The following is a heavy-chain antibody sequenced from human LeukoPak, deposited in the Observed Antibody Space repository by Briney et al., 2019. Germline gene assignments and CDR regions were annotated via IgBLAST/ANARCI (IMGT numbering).Heavy chain of an antibody. J-gene: IGHJ4*02. V-gene: IGHV3-23*01. CDR2: ISASGDTT. Sequence: GGSLRLSRSASVFTCNTVAMGWVRQAPGKGLEWVSVISASGDTTYYADSVKGRFTISRDNFKNTLFLQMNSLRDEDTAVYFCASPDTPRAVSHSGDWYYFDYWGQGTLVTVSS. CDR3: ASPDTPRAVSHSGDWYYFDY. CDR1: VFTCNTVA. D-gene: IGHD3-9*01.